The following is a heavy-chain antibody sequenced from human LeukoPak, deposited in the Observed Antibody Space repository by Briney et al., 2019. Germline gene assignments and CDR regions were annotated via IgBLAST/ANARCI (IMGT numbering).Heavy chain of an antibody. V-gene: IGHV4-39*07. J-gene: IGHJ4*02. CDR2: IYYSGST. Sequence: PSETLSLTCTVSGVSMTSSSLYWGWIRQPPGKGLEWIGTIYYSGSTYYNPSLKSRVTISVDTSKNQFFLKVSSVTAADTAVYYCARSGRDGYNPHFDFWGQGTLVTVSS. CDR3: ARSGRDGYNPHFDF. D-gene: IGHD5-24*01. CDR1: GVSMTSSSLY.